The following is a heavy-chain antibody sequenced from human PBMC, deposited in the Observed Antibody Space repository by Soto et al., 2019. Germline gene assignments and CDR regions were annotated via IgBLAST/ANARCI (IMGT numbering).Heavy chain of an antibody. CDR3: ARAELGYCSGGSCYQDPNYYYYYGMDV. D-gene: IGHD2-15*01. V-gene: IGHV4-59*01. CDR1: GGSISSYY. CDR2: IYYSGST. Sequence: SETLSLTCTVSGGSISSYYWSWIRQPPGKGLEWIGYIYYSGSTNYNPSLKSRVTISVDTSKNQFSLKLSSVTAADTAVYYCARAELGYCSGGSCYQDPNYYYYYGMDVWGQGTTVTVSS. J-gene: IGHJ6*02.